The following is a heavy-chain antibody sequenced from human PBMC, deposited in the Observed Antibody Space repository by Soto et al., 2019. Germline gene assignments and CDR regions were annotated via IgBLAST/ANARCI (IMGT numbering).Heavy chain of an antibody. J-gene: IGHJ4*02. CDR1: GFTVSSSY. CDR2: VYSGDIT. Sequence: EVQLVESGGALVQPGESLRLSCAASGFTVSSSYMSWVHQAPGKGLEWVSVVYSGDITYYADSVRGRFTISRDNSKNTVYLQMNSLRAEDTAVYYCARDSYGDLPNWGQGTLVTVSS. CDR3: ARDSYGDLPN. V-gene: IGHV3-66*01. D-gene: IGHD4-17*01.